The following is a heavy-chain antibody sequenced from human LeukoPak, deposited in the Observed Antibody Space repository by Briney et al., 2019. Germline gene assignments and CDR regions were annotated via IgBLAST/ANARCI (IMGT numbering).Heavy chain of an antibody. Sequence: GGSLRLPSAPSGFTFSTYAVSWVRQAPGKGLEWVSTISGNGANTFYADSVKGRFTISRDNSKNTLFLQMNSLRAEDTAVYYCARAFTTASHYHYYMDVWGRGTTVTVSS. CDR1: GFTFSTYA. V-gene: IGHV3-23*01. CDR3: ARAFTTASHYHYYMDV. J-gene: IGHJ6*03. D-gene: IGHD3-22*01. CDR2: ISGNGANT.